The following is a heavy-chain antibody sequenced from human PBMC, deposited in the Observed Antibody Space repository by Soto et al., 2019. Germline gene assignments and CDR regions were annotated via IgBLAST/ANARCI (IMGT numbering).Heavy chain of an antibody. CDR2: ISAYNGNT. CDR3: AREPRGGGEEGAFDI. Sequence: EASVKVSCKASGYTFTSYGISWVRQAPGQGLEWMGWISAYNGNTNYAQKLQGRVTMTTDTSTSTAYMELRSLRSDDTAVYYCAREPRGGGEEGAFDIWGQGTMVTVSS. CDR1: GYTFTSYG. D-gene: IGHD4-17*01. J-gene: IGHJ3*02. V-gene: IGHV1-18*01.